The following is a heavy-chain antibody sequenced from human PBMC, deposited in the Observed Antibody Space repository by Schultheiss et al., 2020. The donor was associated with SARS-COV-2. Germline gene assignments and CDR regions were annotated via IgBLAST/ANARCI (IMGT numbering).Heavy chain of an antibody. Sequence: GGSLRLSCAASGFTFSDYYMSWIRQAPGKGLEWVSYISSSSSYTNYADSVKGRFTISRDNAKNSLYLQMNSLRAEDTAVYYCASLVVVTAIPPCWGQGTLVTVSS. J-gene: IGHJ4*02. CDR3: ASLVVVTAIPPC. D-gene: IGHD2-21*02. CDR2: ISSSSSYT. CDR1: GFTFSDYY. V-gene: IGHV3-11*06.